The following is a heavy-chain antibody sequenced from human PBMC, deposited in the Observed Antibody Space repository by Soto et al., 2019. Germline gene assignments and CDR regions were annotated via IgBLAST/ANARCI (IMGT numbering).Heavy chain of an antibody. J-gene: IGHJ6*02. CDR2: IYYSGST. CDR3: ARDPQYYYGSGSYSHYYGMDV. V-gene: IGHV4-30-4*01. Sequence: SETLSLTCTVSGGSISSGDYYWSWIRQPPGKGLEWIGYIYYSGSTYYNPSLKSRVTISVDTSKNQFSLKLSSVTAADTAVYYCARDPQYYYGSGSYSHYYGMDVWGQGTTVTVSS. D-gene: IGHD3-10*01. CDR1: GGSISSGDYY.